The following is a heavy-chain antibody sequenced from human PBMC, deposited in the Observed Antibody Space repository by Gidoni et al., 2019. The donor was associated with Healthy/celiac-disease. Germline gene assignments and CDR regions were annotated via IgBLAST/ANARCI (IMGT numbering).Heavy chain of an antibody. J-gene: IGHJ6*02. CDR2: ISYDGSNK. CDR3: ARDSILAAAGTLYYYYGMDV. Sequence: QVQLVESGGGVVQPGRSLRLSCAASGFTFSSYAMHWVRQAPGKGLEWVAVISYDGSNKYYADSVKGRFIISRDNSKNTLYLQMNSLRAEDTAVYYCARDSILAAAGTLYYYYGMDVWGQGTTVTVSS. CDR1: GFTFSSYA. D-gene: IGHD6-13*01. V-gene: IGHV3-30*01.